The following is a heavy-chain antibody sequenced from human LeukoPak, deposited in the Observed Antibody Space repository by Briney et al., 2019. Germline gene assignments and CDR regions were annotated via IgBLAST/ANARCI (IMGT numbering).Heavy chain of an antibody. D-gene: IGHD2-21*01. J-gene: IGHJ4*02. V-gene: IGHV3-48*01. CDR1: GFTSRSYS. Sequence: QSGGSLRLSCAASGFTSRSYSMNWVRQAPGKGLEWISYISSTGSTIYYADSVKGRFTISRDNAKNSLYLQMNSLRAEDTAVYYCARESIPLDYWGQGILVTVSS. CDR3: ARESIPLDY. CDR2: ISSTGSTI.